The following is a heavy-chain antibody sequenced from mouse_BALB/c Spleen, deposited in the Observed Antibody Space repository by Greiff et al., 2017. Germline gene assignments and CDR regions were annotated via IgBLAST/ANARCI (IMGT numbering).Heavy chain of an antibody. J-gene: IGHJ4*01. CDR2: IYPYNGGT. Sequence: EVKVEESGPELVKPGASVKISCKASGYTFTDYNMHWVKQSHGKSLEWIGYIYPYNGGTGYNQKFKSKATLTVDNSSSTAYMELRSLTSEDSAVYYCAREVGYAMDYWGQGTSVTVSS. V-gene: IGHV1S29*02. CDR1: GYTFTDYN. D-gene: IGHD1-3*01. CDR3: AREVGYAMDY.